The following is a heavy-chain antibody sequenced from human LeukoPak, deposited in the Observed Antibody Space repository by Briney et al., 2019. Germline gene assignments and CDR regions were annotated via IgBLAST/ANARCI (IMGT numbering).Heavy chain of an antibody. Sequence: QAGGSLRLSCAASGFTVSSNYMSWVRQAPGKGLEWVSVIYSGGSTYYADSVKGRFTISRDNSKNTLYLQMNSLRAEDTAVYYCARCGIEWFGELLLNYYFDYWGQGTLVTVSS. D-gene: IGHD3-10*01. CDR3: ARCGIEWFGELLLNYYFDY. J-gene: IGHJ4*02. CDR2: IYSGGST. CDR1: GFTVSSNY. V-gene: IGHV3-53*01.